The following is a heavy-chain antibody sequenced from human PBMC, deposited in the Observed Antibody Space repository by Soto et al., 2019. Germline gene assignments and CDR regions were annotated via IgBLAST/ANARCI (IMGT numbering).Heavy chain of an antibody. CDR1: GGSISSYY. V-gene: IGHV4-59*01. D-gene: IGHD1-26*01. CDR3: VCGGSSTGYFQH. Sequence: SETLSLTCTVSGGSISSYYLSWIRQPPGKGLKGIGYIYYTGNTNHNPSLKSRVTISLDTSKNQFSLKLNSVTAADTAIYYCVCGGSSTGYFQHWGQGTRVTVSS. J-gene: IGHJ1*01. CDR2: IYYTGNT.